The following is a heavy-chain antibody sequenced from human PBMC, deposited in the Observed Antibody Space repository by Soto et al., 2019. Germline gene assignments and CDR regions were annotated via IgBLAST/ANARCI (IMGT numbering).Heavy chain of an antibody. CDR3: AGDYYGSGSNWFDP. CDR2: IYYSGST. Sequence: CTVSGGSISSGGYYWSWIRQPPGKGLEWIGYIYYSGSTYYNPSLKSRVTISVDTSKNQFSLKLSSVTAADTAVYYCAGDYYGSGSNWFDPWGQGTLVTVSS. J-gene: IGHJ5*02. D-gene: IGHD3-10*01. CDR1: GGSISSGGYY. V-gene: IGHV4-31*03.